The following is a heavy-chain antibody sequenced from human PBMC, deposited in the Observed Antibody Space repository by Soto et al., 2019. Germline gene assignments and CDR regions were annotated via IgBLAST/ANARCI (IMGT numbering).Heavy chain of an antibody. D-gene: IGHD3-22*01. J-gene: IGHJ4*02. CDR1: GGTFSSYT. CDR3: GLDDNSGSTGY. V-gene: IGHV1-69*02. Sequence: QVQLVQSGAEVKKPGSSVKVSCKASGGTFSSYTISWVRQAPGQGLEWMGRIIPILGIANYAQKFQGRVTITADKSTSTAYMELSSLRSEDTAVYYCGLDDNSGSTGYWGQGTLVTVSS. CDR2: IIPILGIA.